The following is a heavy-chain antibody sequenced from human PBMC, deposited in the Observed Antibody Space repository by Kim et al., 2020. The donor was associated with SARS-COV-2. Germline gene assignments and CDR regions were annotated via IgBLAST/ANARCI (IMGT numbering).Heavy chain of an antibody. CDR3: AKGYAARCWCFDL. J-gene: IGHJ2*01. CDR2: ISGSSGST. Sequence: GGSLRLSCAASGITFSSYAMSWARHTPGTGLEWVSTISGSSGSTFYADSVKGRFTVSRDNSKNTLYLQMNSLRAEDTAIYYCAKGYAARCWCFDLWGRGT. D-gene: IGHD2-8*01. CDR1: GITFSSYA. V-gene: IGHV3-23*01.